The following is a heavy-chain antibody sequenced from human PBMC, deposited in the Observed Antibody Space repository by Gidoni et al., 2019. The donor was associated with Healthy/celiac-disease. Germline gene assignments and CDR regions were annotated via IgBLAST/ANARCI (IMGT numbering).Heavy chain of an antibody. CDR2: ISSSSSYI. D-gene: IGHD2-2*01. V-gene: IGHV3-21*01. CDR1: GFTFSSYS. CDR3: ASAKIVVVPAANTTTYYYYYYYGMDV. Sequence: EVQLVESGGGLVKPGGSLRLSCAASGFTFSSYSMNWVRQAPGKGLGWVSSISSSSSYIYYADSVKGRFTISRDNAKNSLYLQMNSLRAEDTAVYYCASAKIVVVPAANTTTYYYYYYYGMDVWGQGTTVTVSS. J-gene: IGHJ6*02.